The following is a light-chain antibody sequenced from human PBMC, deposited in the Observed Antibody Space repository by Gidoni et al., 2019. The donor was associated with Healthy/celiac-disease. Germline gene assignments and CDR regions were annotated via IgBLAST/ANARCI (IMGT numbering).Light chain of an antibody. CDR3: AARDDSLNGYV. CDR1: SSKIGSTT. CDR2: SNN. Sequence: QSVLTQPPSASGTPGQRVTISCSGSSSKIGSTTVNWYQQLPGTAPKLLIYSNNQRPSGVPDRFSGSKSGTSASLAISGLQSEDEADYYCAARDDSLNGYVFGTGTKGTVL. J-gene: IGLJ1*01. V-gene: IGLV1-44*01.